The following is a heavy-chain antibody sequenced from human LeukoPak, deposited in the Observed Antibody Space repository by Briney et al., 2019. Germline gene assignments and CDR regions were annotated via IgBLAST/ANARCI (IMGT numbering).Heavy chain of an antibody. D-gene: IGHD6-13*01. Sequence: GGSLRLSCAASGFTFSNAWMSWVRQAPGKGLEWVGRIKSKTDGGTTDYAAPVQGRFTISRDDSKNTLYLQMNSLKTEDTAVYYCATVSSSWFKGYYYYMDVWGKGTTVTVSS. CDR3: ATVSSSWFKGYYYYMDV. J-gene: IGHJ6*03. V-gene: IGHV3-15*01. CDR2: IKSKTDGGTT. CDR1: GFTFSNAW.